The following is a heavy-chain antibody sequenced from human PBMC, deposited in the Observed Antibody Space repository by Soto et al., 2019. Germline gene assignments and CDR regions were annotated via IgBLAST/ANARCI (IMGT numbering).Heavy chain of an antibody. J-gene: IGHJ4*02. D-gene: IGHD5-18*01. CDR2: IDWADDK. CDR3: SRAVGGFTYGYPDY. V-gene: IGHV2-70*01. Sequence: PTLVNPTQTLTLTCTFSGFSLSTTGMCVSWIRQPPGKALEWLALIDWADDKYYSTSLKTRLTISKGTSKNQVVLTMTNVEPVDTATYFCSRAVGGFTYGYPDYWGQGTLVTVSS. CDR1: GFSLSTTGMC.